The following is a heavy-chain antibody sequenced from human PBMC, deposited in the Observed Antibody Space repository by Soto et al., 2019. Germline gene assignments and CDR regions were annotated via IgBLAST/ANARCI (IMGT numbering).Heavy chain of an antibody. J-gene: IGHJ4*02. CDR3: ARDLSWGSFDY. Sequence: GGSLRLSCAASGFTFSSYAMHWVRQAPGKGLEWVAVISYDGSNKYYADSVKGRFTISRDNSKNTLYLQMNSLRAEDTAVYYCARDLSWGSFDYRGQGTLVTVSS. CDR1: GFTFSSYA. CDR2: ISYDGSNK. D-gene: IGHD3-16*01. V-gene: IGHV3-30-3*01.